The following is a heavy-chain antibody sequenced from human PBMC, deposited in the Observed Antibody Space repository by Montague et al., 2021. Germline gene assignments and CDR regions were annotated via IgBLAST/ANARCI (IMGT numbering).Heavy chain of an antibody. D-gene: IGHD5-18*01. CDR1: GGSVSTGNYY. CDR2: IYYTGSS. CDR3: ARGRGYSQGY. V-gene: IGHV4-61*01. J-gene: IGHJ4*02. Sequence: SETLSLTCNVSGGSVSTGNYYWTWIRQPPGKELEWIGYIYYTGSSKYNPSLESRVTISISTSKKQFTLKLSSVTAADTAVYYCARGRGYSQGYWGQGTLVTVSS.